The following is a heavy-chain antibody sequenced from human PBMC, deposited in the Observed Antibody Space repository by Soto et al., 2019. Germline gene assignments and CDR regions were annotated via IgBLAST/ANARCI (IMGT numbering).Heavy chain of an antibody. CDR3: ARDSGGITIFGVDRGRFDP. D-gene: IGHD3-3*01. CDR2: IIPIFGTA. Sequence: ASVKVSCKASGGTFSSYAISWVRQAPGQGLEWMGGIIPIFGTANYAQKFQGRVTITADESTSTAYMELSSLRSEDTAVYYCARDSGGITIFGVDRGRFDPWGQGTLVTVSS. J-gene: IGHJ5*02. CDR1: GGTFSSYA. V-gene: IGHV1-69*13.